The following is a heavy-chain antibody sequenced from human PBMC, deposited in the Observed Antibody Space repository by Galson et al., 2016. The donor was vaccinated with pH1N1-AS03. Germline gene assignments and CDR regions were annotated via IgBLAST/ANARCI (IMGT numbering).Heavy chain of an antibody. D-gene: IGHD3-10*02. J-gene: IGHJ4*02. CDR3: ARSQSFYVDYFDN. CDR2: ISYDESKK. Sequence: SLRLSCAASGFTFRSYGMHWVRQTPGKGLQWVAVISYDESKKVYADSVRGRSTISRDHSKNTLYLQMNSLRPEDTAVYFCARSQSFYVDYFDNWGQGTLVTVSS. CDR1: GFTFRSYG. V-gene: IGHV3-30*03.